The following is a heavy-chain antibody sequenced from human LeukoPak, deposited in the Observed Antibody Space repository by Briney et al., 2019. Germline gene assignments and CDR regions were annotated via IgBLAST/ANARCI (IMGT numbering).Heavy chain of an antibody. CDR3: ARGSLDYDSSGYYSPEEYFQH. Sequence: SETLSLTCTVSCDSISSYYGSWIRQPRGKGLEWIGYIYYNGSTNYNPSLKSRVTISVDTSKNQFSLKLSSVTAADTAVYYCARGSLDYDSSGYYSPEEYFQHWGQGTLFTVSS. D-gene: IGHD3-22*01. CDR1: CDSISSYY. CDR2: IYYNGST. V-gene: IGHV4-59*01. J-gene: IGHJ1*01.